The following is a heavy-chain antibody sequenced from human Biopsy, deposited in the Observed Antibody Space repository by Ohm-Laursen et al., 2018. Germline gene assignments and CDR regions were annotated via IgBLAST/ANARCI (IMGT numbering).Heavy chain of an antibody. CDR3: ARAVDYYDPYYYYGLDV. CDR2: INHRGST. CDR1: GGSFSGYY. J-gene: IGHJ6*02. D-gene: IGHD3-16*01. V-gene: IGHV4-34*01. Sequence: ETLSLTWAVYGGSFSGYYWSWIRQPPGKGLEWIGEINHRGSTNYNPSLKSRVTISVDTSKNQFSLKLRSVTAADTAVYYCARAVDYYDPYYYYGLDVWGQGTTVTVSS.